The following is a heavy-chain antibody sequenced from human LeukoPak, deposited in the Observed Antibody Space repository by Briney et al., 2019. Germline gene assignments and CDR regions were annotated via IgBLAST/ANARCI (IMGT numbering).Heavy chain of an antibody. Sequence: PGGSLRLSCSPSGLTFSSYAMRWVRQAPGKGLEWVSAISGSGGSTYYADSVKGRFTISRDNSKNTLYLQMNSLRAEDTAVYYCAKDGGSSSWFDYYYYYYMDVWYKGTTVTVSS. CDR2: ISGSGGST. V-gene: IGHV3-23*01. D-gene: IGHD6-13*01. J-gene: IGHJ6*03. CDR1: GLTFSSYA. CDR3: AKDGGSSSWFDYYYYYYMDV.